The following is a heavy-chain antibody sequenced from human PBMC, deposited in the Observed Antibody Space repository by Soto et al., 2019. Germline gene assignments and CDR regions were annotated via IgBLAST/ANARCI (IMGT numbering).Heavy chain of an antibody. CDR2: ISGSGGST. D-gene: IGHD3-3*01. Sequence: PGGSLRLSCAASGFTFSSYAMSWVRQAPGKGLEWVSAISGSGGSTYYADSVKGRFTISRDNSKNTLYLQMNSLRAEDTAVYYCAKEGKTIFGVVIMSNTWFYPWGQGTLVTVSS. CDR3: AKEGKTIFGVVIMSNTWFYP. J-gene: IGHJ5*02. V-gene: IGHV3-23*01. CDR1: GFTFSSYA.